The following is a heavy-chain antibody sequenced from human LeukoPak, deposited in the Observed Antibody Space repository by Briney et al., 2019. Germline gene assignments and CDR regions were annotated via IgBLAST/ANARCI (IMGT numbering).Heavy chain of an antibody. CDR2: IGPSSNNI. CDR3: ASGTVDNYALDY. CDR1: GLTFSRYN. Sequence: PGGSLRLSCAASGLTFSRYNMNWVRQAPGKGLEWVSSIGPSSNNIYYTDSVKGRFTISRDNAKNSLYLQVDSLRVEDTAVCFCASGTVDNYALDYWGQGTLVTVSS. V-gene: IGHV3-21*01. J-gene: IGHJ4*02. D-gene: IGHD4-11*01.